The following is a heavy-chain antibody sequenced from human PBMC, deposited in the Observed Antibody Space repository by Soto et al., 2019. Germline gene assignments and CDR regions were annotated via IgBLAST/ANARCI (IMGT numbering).Heavy chain of an antibody. J-gene: IGHJ4*02. V-gene: IGHV1-18*01. CDR2: ISAYNGNT. CDR3: ARVGDCSSTGCPLRGTFDY. D-gene: IGHD2-2*01. Sequence: GASVKVSCKASGYTFTSYGISWVRQAPGQGLEWMGWISAYNGNTNYAQKLQGRVTMTTDTSTSTAYMELRSLRSDDTAVYFCARVGDCSSTGCPLRGTFDYWGQGTLVTVSS. CDR1: GYTFTSYG.